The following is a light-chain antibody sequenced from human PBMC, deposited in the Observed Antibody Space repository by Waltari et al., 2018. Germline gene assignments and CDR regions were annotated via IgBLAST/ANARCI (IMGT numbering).Light chain of an antibody. V-gene: IGLV2-23*02. CDR3: CSYAGHSTYV. CDR1: SSDVGNYNL. Sequence: QSALTQPASVSGSPGQSITISCTGTSSDVGNYNLVSWYQQHPGKAPKLMIYEVSQRPSGVSTRFSGSKSGNTASLTISGLQPEDETDYYCCSYAGHSTYVFGTGTKVTVL. CDR2: EVS. J-gene: IGLJ1*01.